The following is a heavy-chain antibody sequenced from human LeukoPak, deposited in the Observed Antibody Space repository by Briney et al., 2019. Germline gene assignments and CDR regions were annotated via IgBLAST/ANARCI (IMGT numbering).Heavy chain of an antibody. J-gene: IGHJ4*02. CDR3: ARTRQWFGELLDPLFDH. D-gene: IGHD3-10*01. Sequence: ASVKVSCKASGYTFTSYGISWVRQAPGQGLEWMGWISAYNGNTNYAQKLQGRVTMTTDTSTSTAYTELRSLRSDDTAVYYCARTRQWFGELLDPLFDHWGQGTLVTVSS. V-gene: IGHV1-18*01. CDR1: GYTFTSYG. CDR2: ISAYNGNT.